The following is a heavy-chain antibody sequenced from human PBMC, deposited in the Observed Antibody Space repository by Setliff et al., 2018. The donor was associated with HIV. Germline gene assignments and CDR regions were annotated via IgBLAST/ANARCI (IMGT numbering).Heavy chain of an antibody. J-gene: IGHJ6*03. CDR3: ARLNGDYPSYYYLDV. D-gene: IGHD4-17*01. V-gene: IGHV4-59*01. Sequence: PSETLSLTCTVSGGSISSYYWSWIRQPPGKGLEWIGDIYYSGTTNYNASLKSRLTMSVDTSKKQFSLKLRSVTVADTAVYYCARLNGDYPSYYYLDVWGKGTTVTVSS. CDR2: IYYSGTT. CDR1: GGSISSYY.